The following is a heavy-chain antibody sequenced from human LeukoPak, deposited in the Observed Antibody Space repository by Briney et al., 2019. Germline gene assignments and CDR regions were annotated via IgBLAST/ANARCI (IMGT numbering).Heavy chain of an antibody. CDR2: INHSGST. J-gene: IGHJ3*02. CDR1: GGSFSGYY. V-gene: IGHV4-34*01. CDR3: ARDHGYCSGGSCYPSFAFDI. Sequence: SETLSLTCAVYGGSFSGYYWSWIRQPPGKGLEWIGEINHSGSTNYNPSLKSRVTISVDTSKNQFSLKLSSVTAADTAVYYCARDHGYCSGGSCYPSFAFDIWGQGTMVTVSS. D-gene: IGHD2-15*01.